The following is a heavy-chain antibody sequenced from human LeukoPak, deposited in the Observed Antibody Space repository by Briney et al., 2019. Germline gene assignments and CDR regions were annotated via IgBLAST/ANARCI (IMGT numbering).Heavy chain of an antibody. CDR2: INHSGST. CDR3: AREGSSGRYWYFDL. J-gene: IGHJ2*01. CDR1: GGSFSGYY. D-gene: IGHD6-19*01. V-gene: IGHV4-34*01. Sequence: SETLSLTCAVYGGSFSGYYWSWIRQPPGKGLGWIGEINHSGSTNYNPSLKSRVTISVDTSKNQFSLKLSSVTAADTAVYYCAREGSSGRYWYFDLWGRGTLVTVSS.